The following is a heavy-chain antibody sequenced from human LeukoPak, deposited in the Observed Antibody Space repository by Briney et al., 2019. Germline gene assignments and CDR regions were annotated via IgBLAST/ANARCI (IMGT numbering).Heavy chain of an antibody. CDR1: GGSISSGGYS. D-gene: IGHD6-6*01. CDR3: ARGIAALG. V-gene: IGHV4-61*08. Sequence: NPSETLSLTCAVSGGSISSGGYSWRWIRQPPGKGLEWIGYIHYSGSTNYNPSLKSRVTISVDTSKNQFSLKLSSVTAADTAVYYCARGIAALGWGQGTLVTVSS. J-gene: IGHJ4*02. CDR2: IHYSGST.